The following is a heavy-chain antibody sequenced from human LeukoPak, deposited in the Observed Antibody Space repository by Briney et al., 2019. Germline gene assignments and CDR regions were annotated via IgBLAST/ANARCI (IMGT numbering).Heavy chain of an antibody. CDR2: ISTGSSTI. V-gene: IGHV3-48*03. D-gene: IGHD6-19*01. CDR1: GFTFSSYE. Sequence: GGSLRLSCAASGFTFSSYELNWVRQAPGKGLEWVSYISTGSSTIYYADSVKGRFTISRDNARNSLYLQMNSLRAEDTAVYYCAREGAVPGSYSNWFDPWGQGTLVTVSS. CDR3: AREGAVPGSYSNWFDP. J-gene: IGHJ5*02.